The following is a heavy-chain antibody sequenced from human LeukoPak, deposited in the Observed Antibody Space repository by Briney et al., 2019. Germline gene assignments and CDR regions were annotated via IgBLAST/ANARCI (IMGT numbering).Heavy chain of an antibody. CDR1: GGSFSGYY. D-gene: IGHD2-2*02. J-gene: IGHJ4*02. CDR3: ARSAYCSSTSCYKATRGYFDY. V-gene: IGHV4-34*01. CDR2: INHSGST. Sequence: SETLSLTCAVYGGSFSGYYWSWIRQPPGKGLEWIGEINHSGSTNYNPSLKSRVTISVDTSKNQFSLKLSSVTAADTAVYYCARSAYCSSTSCYKATRGYFDYWGQGTLVTVSS.